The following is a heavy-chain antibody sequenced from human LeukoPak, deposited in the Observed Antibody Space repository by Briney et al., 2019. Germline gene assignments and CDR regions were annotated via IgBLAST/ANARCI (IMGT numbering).Heavy chain of an antibody. CDR3: ARLKCISTTCPSRYVMDV. D-gene: IGHD2-2*01. V-gene: IGHV4-59*01. CDR1: GGSISSYY. Sequence: PSETLSLTCSVSGGSISSYYWSWIRQPPGKGLEYIGYIYYSGSTNYNPSLKSRVTISVDTSKDQFSLNLTSVTAADAAVYYCARLKCISTTCPSRYVMDVWGQGTTVTVSS. J-gene: IGHJ6*02. CDR2: IYYSGST.